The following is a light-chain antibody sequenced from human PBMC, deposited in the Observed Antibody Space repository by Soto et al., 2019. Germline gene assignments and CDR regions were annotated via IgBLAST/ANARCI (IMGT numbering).Light chain of an antibody. Sequence: DIQMTQSPSSLSASVGARVTITCRASQRISSYLNWYQQKPGKAPKLLIYEASSLQSGVPSRFSGSGSGTDFTLTISSLQPEDFATYYCQQSYSTPPITFGQGTRLEIK. J-gene: IGKJ5*01. V-gene: IGKV1-39*01. CDR3: QQSYSTPPIT. CDR1: QRISSY. CDR2: EAS.